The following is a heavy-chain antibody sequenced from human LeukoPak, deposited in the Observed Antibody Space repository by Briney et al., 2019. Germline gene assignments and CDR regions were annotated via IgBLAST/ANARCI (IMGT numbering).Heavy chain of an antibody. D-gene: IGHD4-17*01. CDR2: VWSDGSTK. CDR3: AKGHGDQYYGMDV. Sequence: PGRPLRLSCAASGXTFSNYGIHWVRQAPGKGLEWVAVVWSDGSTKYYADSVKGRFAISRDNSKNTLYLQMNSLRADDTALYYCAKGHGDQYYGMDVWGQGTTVSVSS. V-gene: IGHV3-33*06. J-gene: IGHJ6*02. CDR1: GXTFSNYG.